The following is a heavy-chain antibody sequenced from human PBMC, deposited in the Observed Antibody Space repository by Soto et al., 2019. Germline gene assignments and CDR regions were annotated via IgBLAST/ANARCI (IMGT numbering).Heavy chain of an antibody. Sequence: SETLSLTCAVYGGSFSGYYWSWIRQPPEKGLEWIGEINHSGSTNYNPSLKSRVTISVDTSKNQFSLKLSSVTAADTAVYYCARGPLYYYGMDVWGQGTTVTVSS. CDR3: ARGPLYYYGMDV. CDR1: GGSFSGYY. V-gene: IGHV4-34*01. CDR2: INHSGST. J-gene: IGHJ6*02.